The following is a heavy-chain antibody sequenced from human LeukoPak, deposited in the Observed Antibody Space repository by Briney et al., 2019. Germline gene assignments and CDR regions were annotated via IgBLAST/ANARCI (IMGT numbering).Heavy chain of an antibody. J-gene: IGHJ4*02. Sequence: SVKVSCKASGYTFTSYGISWVRQAPGQGLEWMGWISAYNGDTNYAQKLQGRVTMTTDTSTSTAYMELRSLRSDDTAVYYCARVSNRYCSGGSCLGVDYWGQGTLVTVSS. D-gene: IGHD2-15*01. CDR1: GYTFTSYG. V-gene: IGHV1-18*01. CDR2: ISAYNGDT. CDR3: ARVSNRYCSGGSCLGVDY.